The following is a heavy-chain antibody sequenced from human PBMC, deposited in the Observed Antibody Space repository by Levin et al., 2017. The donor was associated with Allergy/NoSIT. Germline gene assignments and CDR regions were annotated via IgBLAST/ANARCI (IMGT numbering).Heavy chain of an antibody. D-gene: IGHD1-26*01. CDR2: ISSSSTTI. Sequence: GGSLRLSCAASGFTFSSYSMNWVRQAPGKGLEWVSYISSSSTTIYYADSVKGRFSISRDNAENSLYLQMNSLRYEDTALYYCVRGIVGSISASGGQGPLVTVSS. J-gene: IGHJ4*02. CDR3: VRGIVGSISAS. V-gene: IGHV3-48*02. CDR1: GFTFSSYS.